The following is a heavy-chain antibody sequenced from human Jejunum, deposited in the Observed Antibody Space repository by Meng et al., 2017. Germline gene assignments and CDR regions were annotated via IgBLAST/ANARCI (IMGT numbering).Heavy chain of an antibody. CDR1: GVSTTAPFY. D-gene: IGHD1-14*01. CDR3: ARAIRERYFDS. J-gene: IGHJ4*02. CDR2: VWPSGAT. V-gene: IGHV4-4*03. Sequence: QVQSKGPVPGLGNPPGPLSPTSTVSGVSTTAPFYWTWIRQAPGKGLEWIGEVWPSGATYYNPSLSSRITISIDTSNNQFSLEVAFLTAADTAVYYCARAIRERYFDSWGQGTLVTVSS.